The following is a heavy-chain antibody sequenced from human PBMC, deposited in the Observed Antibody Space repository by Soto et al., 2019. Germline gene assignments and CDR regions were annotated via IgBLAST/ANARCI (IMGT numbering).Heavy chain of an antibody. CDR1: GFTFSSYG. D-gene: IGHD5-12*01. V-gene: IGHV3-30*18. J-gene: IGHJ4*02. CDR3: AKDRLWLRDFDY. CDR2: ISYDGSNK. Sequence: GGSLRLSCAASGFTFSSYGMHWVRQAPGKGLEWVAVISYDGSNKYYADSVKGRFTISRDNSQNTLYLQMNSLRAEDMAVYYCAKDRLWLRDFDYWGQGTLVTVSS.